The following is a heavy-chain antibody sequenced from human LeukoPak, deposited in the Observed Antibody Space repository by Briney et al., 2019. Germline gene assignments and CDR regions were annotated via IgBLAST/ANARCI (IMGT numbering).Heavy chain of an antibody. CDR1: EFTLSNYW. Sequence: GGSLRLSCIASEFTLSNYWMTWVRQAPGKGLEWVANIKGDGSKEYYVDSEKGRFTISRDNAKNSVYLQMNSLSPEDTAVYYCATDPPWASDSFAIWGQGTMVTVSS. D-gene: IGHD3-22*01. CDR3: ATDPPWASDSFAI. J-gene: IGHJ3*02. CDR2: IKGDGSKE. V-gene: IGHV3-7*03.